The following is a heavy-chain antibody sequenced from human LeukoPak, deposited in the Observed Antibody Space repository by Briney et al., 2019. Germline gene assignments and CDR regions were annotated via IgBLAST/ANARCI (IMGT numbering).Heavy chain of an antibody. CDR2: IIPIFGTA. J-gene: IGHJ4*02. D-gene: IGHD3-10*01. V-gene: IGHV1-69*01. Sequence: GSSVKVSCKASGGTFSSYAISWVRQAPGQGLEWMGGIIPIFGTANYAQKFQGRVTITADESTSTAYMELSSLRSEDTAVYYCARDSRGPSKRYFDYWGRGTLVTVSS. CDR1: GGTFSSYA. CDR3: ARDSRGPSKRYFDY.